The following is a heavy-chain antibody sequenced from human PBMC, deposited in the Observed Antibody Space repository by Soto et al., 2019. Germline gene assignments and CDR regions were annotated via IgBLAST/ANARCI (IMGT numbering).Heavy chain of an antibody. V-gene: IGHV3-9*01. CDR3: VKDESINWYSGHFRH. J-gene: IGHJ1*01. CDR2: INWNSGSI. D-gene: IGHD6-13*01. Sequence: EVQLVESGGGLVQPGRSLRLSCAASGFTFDDYAMHWVRQVPGKGLEWVSGINWNSGSIGYGDSVKGRFAISRDNAKNSLHLQISSLSAEDTAFYYCVKDESINWYSGHFRHWGQGTLVTVSS. CDR1: GFTFDDYA.